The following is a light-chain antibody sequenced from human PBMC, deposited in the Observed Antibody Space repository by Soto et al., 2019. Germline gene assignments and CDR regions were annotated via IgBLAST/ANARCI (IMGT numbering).Light chain of an antibody. CDR2: GAS. Sequence: EIVMTQSPATLSVSPGARATLSCRASQSVSSNLAWYHQKPGQAPRLLINGASTRATGIPARFSGSGSGTEFTLTISSLQSEDFEVYYCQQYNSWPQPFGQGTKLDIK. CDR3: QQYNSWPQP. J-gene: IGKJ2*01. V-gene: IGKV3-15*01. CDR1: QSVSSN.